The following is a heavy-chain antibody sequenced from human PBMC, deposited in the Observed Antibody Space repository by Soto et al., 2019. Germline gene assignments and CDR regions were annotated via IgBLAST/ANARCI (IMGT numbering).Heavy chain of an antibody. CDR3: AKSSRITLVRGVTDY. V-gene: IGHV3-23*01. CDR2: ISGGAGDT. CDR1: GFAFSDYA. J-gene: IGHJ4*02. Sequence: EVQLLESGGGSIQPGGSLRLSCAASGFAFSDYAMNWVRQAPGKGLEWVSAISGGAGDTYYADSVKGRFTISRDNSKNTLYLKMKRLRAEDTAIYYCAKSSRITLVRGVTDYWGQGTLVTVSS. D-gene: IGHD3-10*01.